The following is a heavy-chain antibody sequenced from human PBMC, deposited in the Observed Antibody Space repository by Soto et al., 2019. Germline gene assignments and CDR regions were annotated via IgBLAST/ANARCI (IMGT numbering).Heavy chain of an antibody. CDR1: GLTVSGKKY. CDR3: ATWHLREHAYDI. D-gene: IGHD5-12*01. Sequence: DVQLVESGGGLIQPGGSLRLSCVASGLTVSGKKYLSWVRQAPGKGPEWVSGVYDLDGKYYADSVRGRFTTSIDSSRTTVYLQMRDLRPEDTALYFCATWHLREHAYDIWGQGKMVTVSS. V-gene: IGHV3-53*01. CDR2: VYDLDGK. J-gene: IGHJ3*02.